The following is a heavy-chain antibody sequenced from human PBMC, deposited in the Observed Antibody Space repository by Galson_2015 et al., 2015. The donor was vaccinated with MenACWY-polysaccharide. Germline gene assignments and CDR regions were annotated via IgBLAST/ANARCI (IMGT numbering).Heavy chain of an antibody. CDR1: GFTFSSYW. CDR3: TRGSHYSAYYGGD. V-gene: IGHV3-74*01. CDR2: ILSDGSRT. D-gene: IGHD2/OR15-2a*01. J-gene: IGHJ4*02. Sequence: SLRLSCAASGFTFSSYWMHWVRQAPGKGLEWVSRILSDGSRTSYADSVRGRFTISRDNAKNMLHLQMNGLRGEDTAVYYCTRGSHYSAYYGGDCGQGTLVTVSS.